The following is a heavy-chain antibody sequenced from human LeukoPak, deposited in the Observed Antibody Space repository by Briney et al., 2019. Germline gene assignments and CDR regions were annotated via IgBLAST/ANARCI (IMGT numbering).Heavy chain of an antibody. V-gene: IGHV4-61*02. CDR3: AREAPTGERAFDI. Sequence: SQTLSLTCTVSGGSISSGSHYWSWIRQPAGKGLEWIGRIYTSGSTNYNPSRKSRVTISVDTSKNQFSLKLSSVTAADTAVYYCAREAPTGERAFDIWGQGTMVTVSS. CDR1: GGSISSGSHY. CDR2: IYTSGST. D-gene: IGHD1-1*01. J-gene: IGHJ3*02.